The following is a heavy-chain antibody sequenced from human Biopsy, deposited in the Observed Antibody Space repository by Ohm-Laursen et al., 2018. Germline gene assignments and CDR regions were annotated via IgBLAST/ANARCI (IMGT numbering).Heavy chain of an antibody. CDR1: GDTISTYY. J-gene: IGHJ2*01. CDR3: ARNRVDVVKVTTIGWNFDL. V-gene: IGHV4-59*08. D-gene: IGHD5-12*01. Sequence: GTLSLTCTVSGDTISTYYWNWIRQTPGKGLEWVGYIHYTGHIRINPPLNSRATISVDTSKDQFSLKLSSLTAADTAIYYCARNRVDVVKVTTIGWNFDLWGRGTLVTVS. CDR2: IHYTGHI.